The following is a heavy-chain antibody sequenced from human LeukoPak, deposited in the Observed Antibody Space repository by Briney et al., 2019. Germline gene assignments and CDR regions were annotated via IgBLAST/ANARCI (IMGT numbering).Heavy chain of an antibody. CDR1: GGSISSSSYY. CDR3: ARIVLGYCSSTSCYTWFDP. Sequence: SETLSLTCTVSGGSISSSSYYWGWIRQPPGKGLEWIGSIYYSGSTYCNPSLKSRVTISVDTSKNQFSLKLSSVTAADTAVYYCARIVLGYCSSTSCYTWFDPWGQGTLVTVSS. D-gene: IGHD2-2*02. J-gene: IGHJ5*02. V-gene: IGHV4-39*01. CDR2: IYYSGST.